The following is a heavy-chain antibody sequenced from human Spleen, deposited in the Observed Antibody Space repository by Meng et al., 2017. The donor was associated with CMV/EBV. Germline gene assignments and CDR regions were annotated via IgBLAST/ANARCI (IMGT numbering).Heavy chain of an antibody. Sequence: GESLKISCAASGFTFSSYGMHWVRQAPGKGLEWVAVIRYDGSDKYYADSVKGRFTVSRDNSRKTLYLLMNSLRAEDTAVYFCARSYDSSGSYYGGSDYWGQGTLVTVSS. J-gene: IGHJ4*02. CDR2: IRYDGSDK. CDR1: GFTFSSYG. V-gene: IGHV3-30*02. D-gene: IGHD3-22*01. CDR3: ARSYDSSGSYYGGSDY.